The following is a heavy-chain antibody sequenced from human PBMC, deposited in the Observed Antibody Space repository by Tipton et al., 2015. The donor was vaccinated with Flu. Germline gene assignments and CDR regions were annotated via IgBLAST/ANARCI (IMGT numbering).Heavy chain of an antibody. Sequence: SLRLSCAASGFTFSPYAMTWARQAPGEGLEWVSGISGSGVNTYYADSVKGRFTNSRDNFKSMPYLQMNSLRADDTAVYYCAKSLGYCTAGSCYLYGMDVWGQGTTVTVSS. CDR1: GFTFSPYA. J-gene: IGHJ6*02. CDR3: AKSLGYCTAGSCYLYGMDV. V-gene: IGHV3-23*01. D-gene: IGHD2-15*01. CDR2: ISGSGVNT.